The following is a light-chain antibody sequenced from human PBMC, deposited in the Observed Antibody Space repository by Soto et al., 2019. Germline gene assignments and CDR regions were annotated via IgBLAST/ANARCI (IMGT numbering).Light chain of an antibody. J-gene: IGKJ5*01. CDR2: SAS. V-gene: IGKV3-15*01. CDR3: QQYNNWPST. CDR1: QSVSSN. Sequence: EIVMTQSPATLSVSPGERATLSCRASQSVSSNLAWYQQKPGQAPRLLIYSASTRATDIPARFSGSGSGTAFSLVIISLQYEDFAVYYCQQYNNWPSTFGQGTRLEMK.